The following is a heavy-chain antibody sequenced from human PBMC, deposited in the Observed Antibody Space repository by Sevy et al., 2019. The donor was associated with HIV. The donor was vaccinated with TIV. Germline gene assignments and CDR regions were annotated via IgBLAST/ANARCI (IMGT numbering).Heavy chain of an antibody. CDR2: INSDGSST. J-gene: IGHJ6*02. Sequence: GGSLRLSCAASGFTFSSYWMHWVRQAPGKGLVWVSRINSDGSSTSYADSVKGRLTISRDNAKNTLYLQMNSLRAEDTAVYYCARVGSSSNYYYGMDVWGQGTTVTVSS. V-gene: IGHV3-74*01. CDR1: GFTFSSYW. CDR3: ARVGSSSNYYYGMDV. D-gene: IGHD6-13*01.